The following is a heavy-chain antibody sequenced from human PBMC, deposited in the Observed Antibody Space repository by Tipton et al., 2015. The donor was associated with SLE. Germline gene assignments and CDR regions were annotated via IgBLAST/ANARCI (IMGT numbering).Heavy chain of an antibody. CDR1: GGSISSADYY. Sequence: TLSLTCTVSGGSISSADYYWSWIRQHPGKGLEWIGYIYYTMSAYYNPSLKSRVIISLDTSKNHFSLKLSSVTAADTAVYYCARSRYYDPPGVWGKGTTVIVSS. CDR3: ARSRYYDPPGV. D-gene: IGHD3-22*01. CDR2: IYYTMSA. V-gene: IGHV4-31*03. J-gene: IGHJ6*03.